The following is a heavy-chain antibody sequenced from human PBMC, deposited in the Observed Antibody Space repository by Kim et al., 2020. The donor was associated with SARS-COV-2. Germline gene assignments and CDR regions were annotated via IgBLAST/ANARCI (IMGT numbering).Heavy chain of an antibody. Sequence: SETLSLTCAVYGGSFSGYYWSWIRQPPGKGLEWIGEINHSGSTNYNPSLKSRVTISVDTSKNQFSLKLSSVTAADTAVYYCARELQQLGDLRCDYWGQGTLVTVSS. V-gene: IGHV4-34*01. D-gene: IGHD6-6*01. J-gene: IGHJ4*02. CDR2: INHSGST. CDR3: ARELQQLGDLRCDY. CDR1: GGSFSGYY.